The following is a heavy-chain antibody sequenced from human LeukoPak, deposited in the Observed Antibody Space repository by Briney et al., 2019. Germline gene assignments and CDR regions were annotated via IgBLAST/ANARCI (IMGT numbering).Heavy chain of an antibody. CDR2: ISGSGGST. CDR3: AGHDPYYYDSQYYFDY. V-gene: IGHV3-23*01. CDR1: GFTFSSYA. Sequence: PGGSLRLSCAASGFTFSSYAMSWVRQAPGKGLEWVSAISGSGGSTYYADSVKGRFTISRDNSKNTLYLQMNSLRAEDTAVYYYAGHDPYYYDSQYYFDYWGQGTLVTVSS. D-gene: IGHD3-22*01. J-gene: IGHJ4*02.